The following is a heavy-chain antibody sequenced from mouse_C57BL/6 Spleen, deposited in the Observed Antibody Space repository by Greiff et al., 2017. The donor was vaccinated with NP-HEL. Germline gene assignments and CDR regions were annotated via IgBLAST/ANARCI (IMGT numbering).Heavy chain of an antibody. V-gene: IGHV1-62-2*01. J-gene: IGHJ1*03. CDR1: GYPFTVYS. Sequence: QVQLQQSGAALVIPGASVKLSCKASGYPFTVYSIHWVKQRSGQGLEWFGWFYPGCGCIKYNENFKDKATLTADKSSSTVYMELSRLTSEDSAVYFCARHEIYDGYYRYFDVWGTGTTVTVSS. CDR3: ARHEIYDGYYRYFDV. CDR2: FYPGCGCI. D-gene: IGHD2-3*01.